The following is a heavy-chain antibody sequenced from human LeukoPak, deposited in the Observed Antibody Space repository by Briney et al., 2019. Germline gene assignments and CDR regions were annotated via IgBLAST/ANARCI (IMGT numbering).Heavy chain of an antibody. CDR3: ATSPSSWFYYGVDV. V-gene: IGHV4-34*01. D-gene: IGHD6-13*01. Sequence: SETLSLTCAVYGGSFRGYYWTWIRQPPGKGLEWIGEINHSGSTNYNPSLKSRVTISVDTSKNQFSLNLNSVTAADTAVYYCATSPSSWFYYGVDVWGQGTTVTVSS. CDR2: INHSGST. CDR1: GGSFRGYY. J-gene: IGHJ6*02.